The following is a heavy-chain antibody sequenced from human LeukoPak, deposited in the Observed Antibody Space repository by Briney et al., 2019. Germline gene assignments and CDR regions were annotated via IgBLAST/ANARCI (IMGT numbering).Heavy chain of an antibody. CDR2: IYYSGST. D-gene: IGHD3-9*01. J-gene: IGHJ5*02. CDR3: ARGNDILTGYPDWFDP. V-gene: IGHV4-59*01. Sequence: SETLSLTCAVYGGSFSGYYWSWIRQPTGKGLEWIGDIYYSGSTNYNPSLKSRVTISVDTSKNQFSLKLSSVTAADTAVYYCARGNDILTGYPDWFDPWGQGTLVTVSS. CDR1: GGSFSGYY.